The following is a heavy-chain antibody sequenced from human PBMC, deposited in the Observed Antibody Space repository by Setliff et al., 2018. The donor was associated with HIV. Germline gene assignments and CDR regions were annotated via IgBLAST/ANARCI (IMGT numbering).Heavy chain of an antibody. V-gene: IGHV3-7*01. CDR3: ARVGTGYKSAGNAFDI. D-gene: IGHD5-12*01. Sequence: PGGSLRLSCAASGFTFSRYWMSWVRQAPGKGLEWVANIKQDGSEEYYVDSVKGRFTISRDNAQNSLYLQMNSLRVEDTAVYFCARVGTGYKSAGNAFDIWGQGTMVTVSS. J-gene: IGHJ3*02. CDR2: IKQDGSEE. CDR1: GFTFSRYW.